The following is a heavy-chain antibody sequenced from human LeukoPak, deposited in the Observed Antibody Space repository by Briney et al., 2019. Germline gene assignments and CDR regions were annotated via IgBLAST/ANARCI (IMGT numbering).Heavy chain of an antibody. CDR2: ISSSSSTI. CDR1: GFTFSSYS. D-gene: IGHD3-22*01. V-gene: IGHV3-48*04. J-gene: IGHJ3*02. Sequence: GGSLRLSCAASGFTFSSYSMNWVRQAPGKGLEWVSYISSSSSTIYYADSVKGRFTISRDNAKNSLYLEMNSLRAEDTAVYYCARDPDYYDSSPDAFDIWGQGTVVTVSS. CDR3: ARDPDYYDSSPDAFDI.